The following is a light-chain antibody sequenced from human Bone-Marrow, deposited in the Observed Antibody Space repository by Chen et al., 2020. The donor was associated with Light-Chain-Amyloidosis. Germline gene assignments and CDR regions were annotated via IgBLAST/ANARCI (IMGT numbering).Light chain of an antibody. J-gene: IGLJ1*01. Sequence: QSALTQPAFVSGSPGQSITISCTGTSSDVGGDNHVSWYQQHPDKAPKLMIYEVTNRPSWVPGRFSGSKSDNTASLAISGLQTEDEADYFCSSYTITNTLVFGSGTRVTVL. CDR3: SSYTITNTLV. CDR1: SSDVGGDNH. V-gene: IGLV2-14*01. CDR2: EVT.